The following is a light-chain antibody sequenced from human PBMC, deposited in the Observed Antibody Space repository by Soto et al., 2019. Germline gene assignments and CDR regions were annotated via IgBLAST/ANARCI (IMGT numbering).Light chain of an antibody. CDR1: QAISTY. V-gene: IGKV1-9*01. J-gene: IGKJ3*01. Sequence: DIQLTQSPSFLSASVGDRVTITCRASQAISTYFAWYQQKPGEAPKFLIYAASRLQSGVPSRFSGGGSGTEFTLTISSLQPEDFATYYCQQVHTYPLTFGPGTKLDIK. CDR3: QQVHTYPLT. CDR2: AAS.